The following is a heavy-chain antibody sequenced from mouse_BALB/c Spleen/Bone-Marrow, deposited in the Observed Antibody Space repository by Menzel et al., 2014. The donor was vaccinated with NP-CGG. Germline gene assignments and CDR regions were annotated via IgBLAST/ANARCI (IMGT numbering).Heavy chain of an antibody. Sequence: VQLQESGAELVRPGVSVKISCKGSGYTFTDYTMHWVKQSHAKSLEWIGVISTYYGDASYNQKFKGKATMTVDKSSSTAYMELARLTSEDSAIYYCARVITTGYYGMDYRGQGTSVTVSS. CDR3: ARVITTGYYGMDY. CDR2: ISTYYGDA. V-gene: IGHV1S137*01. CDR1: GYTFTDYT. J-gene: IGHJ4*01. D-gene: IGHD2-4*01.